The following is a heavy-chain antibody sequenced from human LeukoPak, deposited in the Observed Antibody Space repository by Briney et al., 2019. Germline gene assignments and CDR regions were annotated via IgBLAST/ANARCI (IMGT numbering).Heavy chain of an antibody. CDR3: ARSVGQRWSGNWFDP. CDR2: IYPGDSDT. D-gene: IGHD5-18*01. CDR1: GYSFTSYW. J-gene: IGHJ5*02. V-gene: IGHV5-51*01. Sequence: RESLKISCKGSGYSFTSYWIGWVRQMPGKGLEWMGIIYPGDSDTRYSPSFQGQVTISADKSISTAYLQWSSLKASDTAMYYCARSVGQRWSGNWFDPWGQGTLVTVSS.